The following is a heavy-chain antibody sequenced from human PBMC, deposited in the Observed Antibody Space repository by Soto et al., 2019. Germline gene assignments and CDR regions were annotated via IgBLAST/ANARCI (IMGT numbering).Heavy chain of an antibody. CDR2: ISRSSDTI. J-gene: IGHJ4*02. CDR3: ARESIFEYLRESDY. D-gene: IGHD3-3*01. Sequence: LRLSCAASGFTFSVYSMNWVRQAPGKGLEWVSYISRSSDTIYYADSVKGRFTISRDNAKNSLYLQMSSLRDEDTAVYYCARESIFEYLRESDYWGQGTLVTVSS. CDR1: GFTFSVYS. V-gene: IGHV3-48*02.